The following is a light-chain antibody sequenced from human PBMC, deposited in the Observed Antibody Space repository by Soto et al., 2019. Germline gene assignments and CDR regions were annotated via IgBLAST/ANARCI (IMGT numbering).Light chain of an antibody. Sequence: DIQMTQSPSSLSASVGDRVTMTGRASQGIANNLAWYQQKPGKVPKLLIYAASALQPGVPSRFSGSGSGTDFTLTISSLQPEDVATYYCQNYNSAPFTFGGGTKVEIK. CDR3: QNYNSAPFT. CDR2: AAS. V-gene: IGKV1-27*01. J-gene: IGKJ4*01. CDR1: QGIANN.